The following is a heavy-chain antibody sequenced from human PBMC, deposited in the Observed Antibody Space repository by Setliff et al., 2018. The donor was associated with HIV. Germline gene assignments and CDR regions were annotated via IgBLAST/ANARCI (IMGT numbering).Heavy chain of an antibody. Sequence: GASVKVSCKTSGYTFNSYGISWVRQATGQGLEWMGWMNPNSGNTGYAQKFQGRVTMTRDTSTSTVYMDLSSLRSEDTAVYYCAWTQDGPGGNYFDHWGQGTLVTV. CDR1: GYTFNSYG. CDR3: AWTQDGPGGNYFDH. J-gene: IGHJ4*02. V-gene: IGHV1-8*02. CDR2: MNPNSGNT.